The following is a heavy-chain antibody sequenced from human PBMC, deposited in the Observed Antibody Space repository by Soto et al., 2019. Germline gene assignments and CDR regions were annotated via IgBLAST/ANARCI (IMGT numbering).Heavy chain of an antibody. CDR2: FYYTGST. CDR3: ARYYYDSSAHWGFDP. CDR1: GGSISSYY. V-gene: IGHV4-59*01. Sequence: NPSETLSLTCTVSGGSISSYYWSWIRQPPGKGLEWIGYFYYTGSTNYNPSLKSRLTISVDTSRNQFSLKLSSVTAADTAVYYCARYYYDSSAHWGFDPWGQGTLVTVSS. J-gene: IGHJ5*02. D-gene: IGHD3-22*01.